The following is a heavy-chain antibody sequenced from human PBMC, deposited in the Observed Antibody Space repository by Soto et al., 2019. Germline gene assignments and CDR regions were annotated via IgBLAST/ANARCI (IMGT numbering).Heavy chain of an antibody. CDR3: ARHLGGNHYYYGMDV. CDR2: IIPIFGTA. D-gene: IGHD3-16*01. CDR1: GGTFSSYA. Sequence: QVQLVQSGAEVKKPGSSVKVSCKASGGTFSSYAISWVRQAPGQGLEWMGGIIPIFGTADYAQEFQGRVTITADESTSTAYMDLSSLRSEDTAVYYCARHLGGNHYYYGMDVWGQGTTVTVSS. J-gene: IGHJ6*02. V-gene: IGHV1-69*12.